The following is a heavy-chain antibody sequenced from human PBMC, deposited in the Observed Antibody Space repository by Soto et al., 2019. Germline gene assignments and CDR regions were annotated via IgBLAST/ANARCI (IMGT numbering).Heavy chain of an antibody. Sequence: QVQLVQSGAEVKKPGVSVKVSCKASGYTFSNYLLHWVRQAPGQGLEWMGWINAGNGHTKYSQKFQGRVTFTRDTSGTTAYIELSSLRSEDTAVYYCASPSYGSGSYYWGQGTLVTVSS. CDR3: ASPSYGSGSYY. CDR1: GYTFSNYL. D-gene: IGHD3-10*01. CDR2: INAGNGHT. J-gene: IGHJ4*02. V-gene: IGHV1-3*01.